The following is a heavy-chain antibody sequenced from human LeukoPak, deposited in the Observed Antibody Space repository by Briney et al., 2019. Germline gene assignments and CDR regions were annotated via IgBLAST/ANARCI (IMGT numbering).Heavy chain of an antibody. CDR3: AKDITGHNRGWYDY. CDR2: VSGSGGSP. Sequence: PGGSLRLSCAAPGFTFSSHARSWVRQAPGKGLESVSAVSGSGGSPYYADSVKGRFTISRDNSKNTLFLQMNSLRAEDTAIYYCAKDITGHNRGWYDYWGQGTLVTVSS. V-gene: IGHV3-23*01. CDR1: GFTFSSHA. J-gene: IGHJ4*02. D-gene: IGHD6-19*01.